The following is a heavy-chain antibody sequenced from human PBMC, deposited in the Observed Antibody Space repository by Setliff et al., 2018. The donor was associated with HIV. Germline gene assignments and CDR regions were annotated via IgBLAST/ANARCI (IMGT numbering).Heavy chain of an antibody. D-gene: IGHD4-4*01. Sequence: GASVKVSCKASGYTFTSYAMHWVRQAPGQGLEWMGWINTNTGNPTYAQGFTGRFVFSLDTSVSTAYLQISSLKAEDTAVYYWARMATVYYYYMDVWGKGTTVTVSS. CDR1: GYTFTSYA. V-gene: IGHV7-4-1*02. CDR2: INTNTGNP. J-gene: IGHJ6*03. CDR3: ARMATVYYYYMDV.